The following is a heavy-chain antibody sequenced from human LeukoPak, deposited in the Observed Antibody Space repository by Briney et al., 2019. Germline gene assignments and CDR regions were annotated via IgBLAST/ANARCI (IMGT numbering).Heavy chain of an antibody. CDR2: ISGYNGNT. D-gene: IGHD3-22*01. CDR1: GYTFTNYG. V-gene: IGHV1-18*01. Sequence: APVKVSCKASGYTFTNYGISWVRQAPGQGLEWMGWISGYNGNTNYAQKLQGRVTITTDTSTRTAYMELRSLRSDDTAVYYCARGDSHYAGSGLNWFDPWGQGTLVTVSS. CDR3: ARGDSHYAGSGLNWFDP. J-gene: IGHJ5*02.